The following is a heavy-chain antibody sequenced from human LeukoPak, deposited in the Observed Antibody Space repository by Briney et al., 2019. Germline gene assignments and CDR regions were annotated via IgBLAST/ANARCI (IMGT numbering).Heavy chain of an antibody. Sequence: GGSLRLSCAASGFTITKYAMSWVRRAPGEGLEWLSAISGSGGRIYYADSVKGRFTISRDNFKNMLYLQMNSLRAEDTAVYYCATDGYSGYGYFDYWGQGTLVTVSS. CDR3: ATDGYSGYGYFDY. CDR2: ISGSGGRI. V-gene: IGHV3-23*01. J-gene: IGHJ4*02. CDR1: GFTITKYA. D-gene: IGHD5-12*01.